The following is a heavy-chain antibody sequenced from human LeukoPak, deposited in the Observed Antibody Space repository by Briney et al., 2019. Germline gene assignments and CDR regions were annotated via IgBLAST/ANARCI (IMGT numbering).Heavy chain of an antibody. Sequence: PGGSLRLSCAASGFTFSSYAMSWVRQAPGKGLEWVSAISGSGGSTYYADSVEGRFTISRDNSKNTLYLQMNSLRAEDTAVYYCAKEGNIVVVPAVDYFDYWGQGTLVTVSS. CDR2: ISGSGGST. V-gene: IGHV3-23*01. D-gene: IGHD2-2*01. CDR1: GFTFSSYA. CDR3: AKEGNIVVVPAVDYFDY. J-gene: IGHJ4*02.